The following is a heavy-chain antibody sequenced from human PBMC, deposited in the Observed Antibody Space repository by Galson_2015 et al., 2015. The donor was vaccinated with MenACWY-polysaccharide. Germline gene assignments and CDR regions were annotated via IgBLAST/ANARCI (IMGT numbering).Heavy chain of an antibody. D-gene: IGHD7-27*01. CDR2: IHSSGST. CDR3: ARRSLGNWYFDL. V-gene: IGHV4-4*07. CDR1: GGSITGYY. J-gene: IGHJ2*01. Sequence: TLSLTCTVSGGSITGYYWSWIRQPAGKGLEWIGRIHSSGSTTSNPSLRSRASLSVDTSKNQLSLTLNSVTAADTALYHCARRSLGNWYFDLWGRGTLVTVSS.